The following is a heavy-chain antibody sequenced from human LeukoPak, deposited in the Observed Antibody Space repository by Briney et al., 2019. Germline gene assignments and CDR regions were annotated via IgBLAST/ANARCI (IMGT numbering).Heavy chain of an antibody. CDR1: GXSFTTYW. CDR3: AGQGVTFEVDY. Sequence: GESLKISFKGSGXSFTTYWIGWVRQMPGKGLEWMGAIDPGDSDTRDSPSFQGQVTISADKSINTAYLQWSSLKASDTAMYYCAGQGVTFEVDYWGQGTLVTVSS. CDR2: IDPGDSDT. D-gene: IGHD2-8*01. J-gene: IGHJ4*02. V-gene: IGHV5-51*01.